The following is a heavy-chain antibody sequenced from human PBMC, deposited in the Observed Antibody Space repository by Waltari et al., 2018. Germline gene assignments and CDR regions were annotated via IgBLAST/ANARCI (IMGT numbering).Heavy chain of an antibody. D-gene: IGHD5-12*01. J-gene: IGHJ5*02. CDR1: RGSFSGYS. Sequence: QVQLQQWGAGLVKPSETLSLTRAVSRGSFSGYSWSCICQPPGKGLEWIGEINHSGSTNYNPSLKSRVTIAVDTSKDQFSRKLSSVTAADTAVYYCARRRDVGMATMKGNWFDPWGQGTLVTVSS. CDR3: ARRRDVGMATMKGNWFDP. V-gene: IGHV4-34*01. CDR2: INHSGST.